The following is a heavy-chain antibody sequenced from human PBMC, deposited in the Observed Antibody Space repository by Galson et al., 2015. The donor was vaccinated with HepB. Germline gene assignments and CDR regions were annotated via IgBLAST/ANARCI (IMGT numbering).Heavy chain of an antibody. V-gene: IGHV3-21*01. D-gene: IGHD2-2*01. CDR2: ISGGSTYI. Sequence: SLRLSCAASGFTFSNYGMNWVRQAPGKGLEWVSSISGGSTYIYYADSVKGRFTISRDNAKNSLYLQMNSLRAEDTAVYYCAREIGGSCTSTSCYDVGYYFYYMDVWGKGTTVTVSS. J-gene: IGHJ6*03. CDR3: AREIGGSCTSTSCYDVGYYFYYMDV. CDR1: GFTFSNYG.